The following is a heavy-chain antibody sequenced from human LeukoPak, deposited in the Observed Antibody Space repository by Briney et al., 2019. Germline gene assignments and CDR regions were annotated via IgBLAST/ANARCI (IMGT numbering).Heavy chain of an antibody. CDR3: ARVVAGTKDFQH. Sequence: SETLSLTCTVSGGPISSPNHFWGWVRQPPGKGLQWIGSVYYGGSTYSNPSLKSRVTMSADTSKNQFSLTLSSVTAADTAAYYCARVVAGTKDFQHWGQGTLVTVSS. D-gene: IGHD6-19*01. V-gene: IGHV4-39*01. CDR1: GGPISSPNHF. CDR2: VYYGGST. J-gene: IGHJ1*01.